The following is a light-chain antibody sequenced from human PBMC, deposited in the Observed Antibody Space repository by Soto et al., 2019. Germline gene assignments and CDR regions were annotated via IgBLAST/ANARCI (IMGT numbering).Light chain of an antibody. Sequence: DIQLTQSPSFLSASVGDRVTITCRASQGISSYLAWYQQNPRKAPKLLIYAASTLQSGVPSRFSGSGSGTEFTLTIRSLQPGDFATYYCQQLNSYPPFTFGPANKVDIK. CDR2: AAS. CDR3: QQLNSYPPFT. V-gene: IGKV1-9*01. CDR1: QGISSY. J-gene: IGKJ3*01.